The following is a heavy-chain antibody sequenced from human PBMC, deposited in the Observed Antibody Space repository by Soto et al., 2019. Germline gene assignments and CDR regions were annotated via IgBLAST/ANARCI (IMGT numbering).Heavy chain of an antibody. CDR2: IVPAYGKA. J-gene: IGHJ6*02. CDR3: ASSVGVGALYYGMDV. V-gene: IGHV1-69*06. CDR1: GGTFRTYG. Sequence: QVQLEQSGAEVKKAGSSVKVSCKTSGGTFRTYGINWLRQAPGHGLEWMGGIVPAYGKADYAQGFQGRVPITADKSTSTAYMGLSSLRSEDTAVYYWASSVGVGALYYGMDVWGQGTTVSVSS. D-gene: IGHD1-26*01.